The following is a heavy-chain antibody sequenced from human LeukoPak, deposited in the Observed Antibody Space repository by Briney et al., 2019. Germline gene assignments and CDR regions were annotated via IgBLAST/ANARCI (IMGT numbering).Heavy chain of an antibody. CDR1: GFTFDDYA. CDR3: AKDKYSGYDYGYFDY. CDR2: ISWNSGSI. V-gene: IGHV3-9*01. D-gene: IGHD5-12*01. J-gene: IGHJ4*02. Sequence: GRSLRLSCAASGFTFDDYAMHWVRQAPGKGLEWVSGISWNSGSIGYADSVKGRFTISRDNAKNSLYLQMNSVRAEDTALYYCAKDKYSGYDYGYFDYWGQGTLVTVSS.